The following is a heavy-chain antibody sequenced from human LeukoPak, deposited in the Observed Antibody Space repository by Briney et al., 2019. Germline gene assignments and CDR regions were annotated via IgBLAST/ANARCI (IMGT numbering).Heavy chain of an antibody. CDR1: GGSISSGGYY. CDR2: IYYSGST. Sequence: PSETLSLTCTVSGGSISSGGYYWSWIRQHPGKGLEWIGYIYYSGSTYYNPSLKSRVTISVDTSKNQFSLKLSPVTAADTAVYYCARDPSYYDSSGYPKWGQGTLVTVSS. CDR3: ARDPSYYDSSGYPK. D-gene: IGHD3-22*01. V-gene: IGHV4-31*03. J-gene: IGHJ4*02.